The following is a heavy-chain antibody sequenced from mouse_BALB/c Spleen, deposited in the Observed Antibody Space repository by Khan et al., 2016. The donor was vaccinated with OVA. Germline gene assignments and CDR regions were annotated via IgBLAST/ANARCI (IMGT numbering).Heavy chain of an antibody. J-gene: IGHJ3*01. CDR3: ARRNYFGYTFAY. V-gene: IGHV1-77*01. CDR1: GYTFTDYY. D-gene: IGHD1-2*01. CDR2: ISPGSGDT. Sequence: QVQLQQPGAELARPGASVKLSCKASGYTFTDYYINWVKLRTGQGLEWIGEISPGSGDTYYNERFKGKATLTADKSSSTAYIQLSSLTSEASAVYFCARRNYFGYTFAYWGQGTLVTVSA.